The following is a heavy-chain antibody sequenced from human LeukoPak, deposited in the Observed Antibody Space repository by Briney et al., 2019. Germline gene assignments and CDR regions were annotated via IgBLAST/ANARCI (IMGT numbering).Heavy chain of an antibody. CDR2: IIPILGIA. CDR3: ARDYDDFWSGYYRNYYYYGMDV. Sequence: SVKVSCKASGGTFSNYAISWVRQAPGQGLEWMGRIIPILGIANYAQKFQGRVTITADKSTSTVYMELSSLRSEDTAVYYCARDYDDFWSGYYRNYYYYGMDVWGQGTTVTVSS. CDR1: GGTFSNYA. D-gene: IGHD3-3*01. V-gene: IGHV1-69*04. J-gene: IGHJ6*02.